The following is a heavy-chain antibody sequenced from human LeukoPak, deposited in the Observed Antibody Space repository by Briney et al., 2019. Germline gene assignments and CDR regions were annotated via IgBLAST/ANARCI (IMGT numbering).Heavy chain of an antibody. J-gene: IGHJ4*02. CDR1: GYTFTSYG. CDR3: ARVAIAAAGHKEFDY. D-gene: IGHD6-13*01. CDR2: ISAYNGNT. Sequence: GASVKVSCKASGYTFTSYGISWVRQAPGQGLEWMGWISAYNGNTNYAQKLQGRVTMTTDTSTSTAYMELRSLRSDDTAVYYCARVAIAAAGHKEFDYWGQGTLVTVSS. V-gene: IGHV1-18*01.